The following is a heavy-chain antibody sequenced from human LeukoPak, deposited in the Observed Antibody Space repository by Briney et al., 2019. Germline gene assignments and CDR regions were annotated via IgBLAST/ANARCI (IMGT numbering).Heavy chain of an antibody. V-gene: IGHV3-48*03. J-gene: IGHJ5*02. CDR2: IRRRGGAI. CDR1: GITFCGY. D-gene: IGHD2-15*01. CDR3: ATALGYCSGGTCP. Sequence: GGSVPLSCAASGITFCGYTLSDSEVNWVRQAPGKGLEWVSYIRRRGGAIYYADSVKGRIDISRDNAKESRYLQVKSLIDEETAGYCCATALGYCSGGTCPWGQGTLVTVSS.